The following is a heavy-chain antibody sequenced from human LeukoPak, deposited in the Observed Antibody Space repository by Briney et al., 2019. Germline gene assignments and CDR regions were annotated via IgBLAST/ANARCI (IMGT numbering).Heavy chain of an antibody. J-gene: IGHJ6*02. CDR1: GYTFTSYG. D-gene: IGHD2-2*02. CDR3: ARDGHCSSTSCYTDRRITIFGVAYYYYYYGMDV. Sequence: GASVKVSCKASGYTFTSYGISWGRQAPGQGLEWMGWISAYNGNTNYAQKLQGRVTMTTDTSTSTAYMELRSLRSDDTAVYYCARDGHCSSTSCYTDRRITIFGVAYYYYYYGMDVWGQGTTVTVSS. V-gene: IGHV1-18*01. CDR2: ISAYNGNT.